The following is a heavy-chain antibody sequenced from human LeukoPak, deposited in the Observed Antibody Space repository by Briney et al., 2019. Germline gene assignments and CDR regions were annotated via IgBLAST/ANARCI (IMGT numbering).Heavy chain of an antibody. V-gene: IGHV4-59*08. CDR2: IYYSGST. CDR3: ARRQQTGGDNGLHNWFDP. J-gene: IGHJ5*02. Sequence: SETLSLTCTVSAGSSSSSSWNWIRQPPGKGLEWIGYIYYSGSTKYNPSLESRVTISVDTSKNQISLNMRSVTAADTAIYYCARRQQTGGDNGLHNWFDPWGQGILVTVSS. D-gene: IGHD5-24*01. CDR1: AGSSSSSS.